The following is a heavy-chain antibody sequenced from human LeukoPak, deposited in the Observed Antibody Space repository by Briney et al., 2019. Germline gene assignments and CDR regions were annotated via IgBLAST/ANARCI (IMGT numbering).Heavy chain of an antibody. CDR1: GFSFSDSY. V-gene: IGHV3-11*04. D-gene: IGHD6-6*01. CDR3: TRDPRHFDS. CDR2: ISGSGHDI. J-gene: IGHJ5*01. Sequence: GGSLRLSCAASGFSFSDSYMTWVRQAPGKGVEWVAYISGSGHDINYSDSVKGRFTISRDNAKNSLYLQMSSLRVEDTAVYYCTRDPRHFDSCGQGTLVTVSS.